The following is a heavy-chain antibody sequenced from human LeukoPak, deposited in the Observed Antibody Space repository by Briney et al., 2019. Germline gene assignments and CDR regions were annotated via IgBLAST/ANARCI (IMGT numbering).Heavy chain of an antibody. CDR1: GLTFSNHA. CDR2: ITSGFTP. Sequence: GGSLRLSCAASGLTFSNHAMSWFRQAPGKGLEWVSGITSGFTPHYADSVKGRFTISRDNSKNTFHLQMNSLRAEDTAVYYCAKDYSDSRVGDVFFEYWGQGTLVTVSS. V-gene: IGHV3-23*01. J-gene: IGHJ4*02. CDR3: AKDYSDSRVGDVFFEY. D-gene: IGHD1-26*01.